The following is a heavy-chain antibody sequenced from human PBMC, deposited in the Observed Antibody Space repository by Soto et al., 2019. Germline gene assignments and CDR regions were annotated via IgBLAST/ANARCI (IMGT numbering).Heavy chain of an antibody. CDR1: GFTFSSYA. CDR3: ARDGPYAYCSSTSCSSALGAMDV. Sequence: SGGSLRLSCAASGFTFSSYAMHWVRQAPGKGLEWVAVISYDGSNKYYADSVKGRFTISRDNSKNTLYLQMNSLRAEDTAVYYCARDGPYAYCSSTSCSSALGAMDVWGQGTTVTVSS. J-gene: IGHJ6*02. CDR2: ISYDGSNK. V-gene: IGHV3-30-3*01. D-gene: IGHD2-2*01.